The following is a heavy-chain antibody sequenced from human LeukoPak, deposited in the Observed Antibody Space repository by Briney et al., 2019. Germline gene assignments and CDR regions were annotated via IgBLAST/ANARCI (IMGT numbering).Heavy chain of an antibody. CDR3: TRDGGSLCDFDY. J-gene: IGHJ4*02. V-gene: IGHV3-64*02. D-gene: IGHD1-26*01. CDR2: INTDGRIT. CDR1: GFSFRNYA. Sequence: GGSLRLSCVASGFSFRNYAIHWVRQAPGKGLEYVSVINTDGRITYYADSVKGRFTISRDNSKNTVYLQMGSLRGEDMAVYYCTRDGGSLCDFDYWGQGALVTVSS.